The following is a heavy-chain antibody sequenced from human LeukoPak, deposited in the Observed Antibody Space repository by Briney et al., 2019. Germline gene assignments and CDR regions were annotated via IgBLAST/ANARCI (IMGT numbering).Heavy chain of an antibody. CDR1: GFTFSSYA. CDR2: ISGSGVST. J-gene: IGHJ4*02. Sequence: PGGSLRLFCAASGFTFSSYAMSWVRQAPGKGLEWVSAISGSGVSTYYADSVKGRFTISRDNAKNSLYLQMNSLRAEDTAVYYCARDDVGGPELDYWGQGTLVTVSS. V-gene: IGHV3-23*01. CDR3: ARDDVGGPELDY. D-gene: IGHD2-15*01.